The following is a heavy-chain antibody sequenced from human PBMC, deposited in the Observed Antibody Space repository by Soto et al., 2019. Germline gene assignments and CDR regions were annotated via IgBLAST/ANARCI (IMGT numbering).Heavy chain of an antibody. J-gene: IGHJ6*02. D-gene: IGHD3-3*01. Sequence: QVQLQQWGAGLLKPSETLSLTCAVYGGSFSGYYWSWIRQPPGKGLEWIGEINHSGSTNYNPSLKSRVTISVDTSKNQFSLQLSSVTAADTAVYYCARANDFWSGYYIKGYYYGMDVWGQGTTVTVSS. CDR1: GGSFSGYY. CDR3: ARANDFWSGYYIKGYYYGMDV. V-gene: IGHV4-34*01. CDR2: INHSGST.